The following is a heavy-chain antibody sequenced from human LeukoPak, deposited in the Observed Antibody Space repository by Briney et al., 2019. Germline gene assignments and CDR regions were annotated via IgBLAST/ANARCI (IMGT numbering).Heavy chain of an antibody. CDR1: GFTFKSYA. V-gene: IGHV3-64*05. Sequence: GGSLRLSCSASGFTFKSYAMHWVRQAPGKGLEYVSSINTNGANTYYADSVKGRFTISGDNSRNTVYVQMNSLTPEDTAVYYCVKGLDYSSSQMDSWGQGTLVTVSS. J-gene: IGHJ4*02. CDR3: VKGLDYSSSQMDS. D-gene: IGHD6-6*01. CDR2: INTNGANT.